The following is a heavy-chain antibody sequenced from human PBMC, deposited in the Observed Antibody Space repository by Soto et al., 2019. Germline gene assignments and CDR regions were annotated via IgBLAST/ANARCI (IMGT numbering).Heavy chain of an antibody. Sequence: GGSLRLSCAASGFTLSDYYMSWIRQAPGKGLEWVSYIGSSDNIIYYADSVKGRFTISRDNAKNSLYLQMNSLTAEDTAVYFCAKRRGAGGHFDYWGQGALVTVSS. CDR3: AKRRGAGGHFDY. CDR2: IGSSDNII. V-gene: IGHV3-11*01. CDR1: GFTLSDYY. J-gene: IGHJ4*02. D-gene: IGHD2-15*01.